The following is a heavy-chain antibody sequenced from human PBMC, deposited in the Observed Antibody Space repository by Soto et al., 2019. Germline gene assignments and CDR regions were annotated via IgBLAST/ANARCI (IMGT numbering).Heavy chain of an antibody. D-gene: IGHD2-15*01. Sequence: SETLSLTCTVSGGSISSGGYYWSWLRQYPGKGLEWIGYIYYTGTTYYTPSLKSRVTISLDTSKNQFSLKLSSVTAADTAVYYCARDRVGYCSGGSCYRTYYYMDVWGKGT. CDR2: IYYTGTT. J-gene: IGHJ6*03. CDR1: GGSISSGGYY. CDR3: ARDRVGYCSGGSCYRTYYYMDV. V-gene: IGHV4-31*03.